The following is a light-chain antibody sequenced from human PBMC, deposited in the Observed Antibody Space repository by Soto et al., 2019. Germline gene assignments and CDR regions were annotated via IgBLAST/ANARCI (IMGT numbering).Light chain of an antibody. CDR1: SSDVGAYIF. CDR3: VSFTTSRSYV. CDR2: DII. Sequence: LTQPASVSGSPGQSITISCTGTSSDVGAYIFVSWYQQHPGKAPKLMIYDIINRPSGVSNRFSGSKSGNTASLTISGLQAEDEADYYCVSFTTSRSYVFGTGTKVTVL. J-gene: IGLJ1*01. V-gene: IGLV2-14*03.